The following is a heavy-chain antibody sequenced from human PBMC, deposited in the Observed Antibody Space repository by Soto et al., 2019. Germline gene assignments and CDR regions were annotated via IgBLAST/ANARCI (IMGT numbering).Heavy chain of an antibody. CDR3: VKLTDY. D-gene: IGHD3-9*01. J-gene: IGHJ4*02. CDR2: ISPNGAAT. CDR1: GFSFSTYD. Sequence: GGSLRLSCSASGFSFSTYDVHWVRQAPAKGLEFVAGISPNGAATYYADSVKGRSTISRDNSKNTLYLQMSSLTPDDTAVYYCVKLTDYWGRGTLVT. V-gene: IGHV3-64D*06.